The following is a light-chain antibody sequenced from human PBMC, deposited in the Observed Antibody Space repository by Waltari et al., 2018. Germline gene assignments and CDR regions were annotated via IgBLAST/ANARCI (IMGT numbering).Light chain of an antibody. V-gene: IGKV3-20*01. CDR1: RSVIKY. Sequence: FLTQSPGTLSLSPGERATLACRASRSVIKYLAWYQQTPGRAPRLLIYHASTRATGIPDRFSGSGSGTDFSLTISRLEPDDFAVYYCQKYDSLPATFGQGTRVEIK. J-gene: IGKJ1*01. CDR3: QKYDSLPAT. CDR2: HAS.